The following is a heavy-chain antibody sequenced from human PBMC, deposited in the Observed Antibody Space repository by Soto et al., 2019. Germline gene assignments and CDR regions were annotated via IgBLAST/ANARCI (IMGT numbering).Heavy chain of an antibody. V-gene: IGHV1-18*01. CDR2: ISAYNGNT. Sequence: QVQLVQSGAEVKKPGASVKISCKASGYTFTSYGISWVRQAPGQGLEWMGWISAYNGNTNYAQKLQGRVTMTTDTSTSTAYMELRSLRSDDTAVYYCAGVRQASTYKKKNLGMDVWGQGTTVTVSS. CDR1: GYTFTSYG. CDR3: AGVRQASTYKKKNLGMDV. J-gene: IGHJ6*02. D-gene: IGHD2-2*01.